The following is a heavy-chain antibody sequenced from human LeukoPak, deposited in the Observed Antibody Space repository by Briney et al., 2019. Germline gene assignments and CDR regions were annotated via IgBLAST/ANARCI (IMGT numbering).Heavy chain of an antibody. CDR1: GGSISSNY. CDR2: IYHSGST. D-gene: IGHD3-22*01. J-gene: IGHJ5*02. V-gene: IGHV4-38-2*02. CDR3: ARVNYYYDTSGYYPDWFDP. Sequence: SETLSLTCTVSGGSISSNYWGWIRQPPGKGLEWIGSIYHSGSTYYNPSLKSRVTISVDTSKNQFSLKLTSVTAADTAVYYCARVNYYYDTSGYYPDWFDPWGQGTLVTVSS.